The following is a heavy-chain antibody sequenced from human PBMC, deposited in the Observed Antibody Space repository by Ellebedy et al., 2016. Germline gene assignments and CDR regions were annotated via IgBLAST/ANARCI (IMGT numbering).Heavy chain of an antibody. V-gene: IGHV3-15*01. D-gene: IGHD3-10*02. CDR3: TTLTMLGLHAEF. J-gene: IGHJ4*02. Sequence: GGSLRLSCAVPGFTFSAAWMNWVRQAPGKGLEWVGRIKRKADGETRDYAAPVNGRFSISRDDSKSTLYLQLNSLKTEDTALYYCTTLTMLGLHAEFWGQGILVTVSS. CDR1: GFTFSAAW. CDR2: IKRKADGETR.